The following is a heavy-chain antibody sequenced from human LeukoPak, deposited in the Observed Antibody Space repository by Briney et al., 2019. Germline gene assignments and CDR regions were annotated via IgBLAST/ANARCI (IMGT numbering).Heavy chain of an antibody. V-gene: IGHV4-31*03. CDR2: IYYSGST. CDR3: ARASGSGYGYYYYGMDV. D-gene: IGHD5-12*01. CDR1: GGSISSGGYY. J-gene: IGHJ6*02. Sequence: SQTLSLTCTVSGGSISSGGYYWSWIRQHPGKGLEWIGYIYYSGSTYYNPSLKSRVTISVDTSKNQFSLKLSSVTAADTAVYYCARASGSGYGYYYYGMDVWGQGTTVTVSS.